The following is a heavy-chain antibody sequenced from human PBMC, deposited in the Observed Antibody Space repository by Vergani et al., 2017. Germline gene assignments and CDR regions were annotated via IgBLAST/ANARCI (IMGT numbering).Heavy chain of an antibody. V-gene: IGHV4-59*01. Sequence: QVQLQQWGAGLLKPSETLSLTCTVSGGSISSYYWSWIRQPPGKGLEWIGYIYYSGSTNYNPSLKSRVTISVDTSKNQFSLKLSSVTAADTAVYYCARGGVLHGPWGQGTLVTVSS. CDR3: ARGGVLHGP. CDR2: IYYSGST. J-gene: IGHJ5*02. D-gene: IGHD3-10*01. CDR1: GGSISSYY.